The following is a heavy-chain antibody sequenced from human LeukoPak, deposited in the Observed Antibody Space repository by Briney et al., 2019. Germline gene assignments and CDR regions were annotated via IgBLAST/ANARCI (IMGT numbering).Heavy chain of an antibody. CDR1: GGSFSGYY. V-gene: IGHV4-34*01. J-gene: IGHJ6*03. CDR2: INHSGST. D-gene: IGHD2-2*02. CDR3: ARGRGCSSTSCYTDYYYYMDV. Sequence: KPSETLSLTXAVYGGSFSGYYWSWIRQAPGKGLEWLGEINHSGSTNYNPSLKSRVTISVDTSKNQFSLRLTSVTAADTAVYYCARGRGCSSTSCYTDYYYYMDVWGKGTTVTVSS.